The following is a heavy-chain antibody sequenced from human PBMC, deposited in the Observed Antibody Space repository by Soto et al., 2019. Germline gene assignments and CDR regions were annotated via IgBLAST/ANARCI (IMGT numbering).Heavy chain of an antibody. CDR3: ATTIAAAPNWFDP. CDR2: IYHSGST. CDR1: GYSISSGYY. D-gene: IGHD6-13*01. J-gene: IGHJ5*02. Sequence: SETLSLTCAVSGYSISSGYYWGWIRQPPGKGLEWIGSIYHSGSTYYNPSLKSRVTISVDTSKNQFSLKLSSVTAADTAVYYCATTIAAAPNWFDPWGQGTLVTVSS. V-gene: IGHV4-38-2*01.